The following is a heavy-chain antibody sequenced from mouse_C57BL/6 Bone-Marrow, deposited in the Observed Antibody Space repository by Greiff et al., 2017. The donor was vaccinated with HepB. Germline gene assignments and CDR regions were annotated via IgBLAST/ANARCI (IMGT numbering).Heavy chain of an antibody. CDR3: ARCGLRCDD. CDR1: GYTFTSYW. Sequence: QVQLKQPGTELVKPGASVKLSCKASGYTFTSYWMHWVKQSPGQGLEWIGNINPSDGGTNYNEKFKSKATLTEDNTSRTAYMQLTSLTSEDSAVYYCARCGLRCDDWGPGTTLTVSS. V-gene: IGHV1-53*01. CDR2: INPSDGGT. D-gene: IGHD1-1*01. J-gene: IGHJ2*01.